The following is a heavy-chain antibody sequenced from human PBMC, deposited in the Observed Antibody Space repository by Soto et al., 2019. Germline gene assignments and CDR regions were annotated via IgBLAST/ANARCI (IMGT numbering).Heavy chain of an antibody. D-gene: IGHD3-22*01. CDR1: GGTFSSYA. J-gene: IGHJ3*02. CDR2: IIPIFGTA. Sequence: ASVKVSCKASGGTFSSYAISWVRQAPGQGLEWMGGIIPIFGTANYAQKFQGRVTITADESTSTAYMELSSLRSEDTAVYYCARRVTVVVNDAFDIWGQGTMVTVSS. V-gene: IGHV1-69*01. CDR3: ARRVTVVVNDAFDI.